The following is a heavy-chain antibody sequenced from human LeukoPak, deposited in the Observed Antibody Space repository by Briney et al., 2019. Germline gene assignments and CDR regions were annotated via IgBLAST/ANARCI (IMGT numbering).Heavy chain of an antibody. CDR3: AKVDDP. CDR1: GFTFDDYA. J-gene: IGHJ5*02. CDR2: ISWNSGSI. Sequence: PGRSLRLSCAASGFTFDDYAMHWVRQAPGKGLEWVSGISWNSGSIGYADSVKGRFTITRDNAKNSLYLQMSSLRAEDTALYYCAKVDDPWGQGTLVTVSS. V-gene: IGHV3-9*01.